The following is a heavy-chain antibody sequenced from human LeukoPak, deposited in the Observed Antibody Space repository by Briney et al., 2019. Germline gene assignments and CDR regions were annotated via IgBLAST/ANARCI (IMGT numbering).Heavy chain of an antibody. CDR2: IGTAGDT. CDR1: GFTFSSYD. V-gene: IGHV3-13*01. CDR3: ARGRMDSGWTRPTTGYWYFDL. Sequence: PGGSLRLSCAASGFTFSSYDVHWVRQATGKGLEWVSAIGTAGDTYYPGSVKGRFTISRENAKNSLYLQMNSLRAGDTAVYYCARGRMDSGWTRPTTGYWYFDLWGRGTLVTVSS. D-gene: IGHD6-19*01. J-gene: IGHJ2*01.